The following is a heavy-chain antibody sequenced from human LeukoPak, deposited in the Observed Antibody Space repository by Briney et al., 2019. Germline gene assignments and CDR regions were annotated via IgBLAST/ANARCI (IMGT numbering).Heavy chain of an antibody. D-gene: IGHD3-10*01. CDR3: ARRAVKIWFGTPAHAFDI. CDR2: ISSSSSTI. J-gene: IGHJ3*02. Sequence: HPGGSLRLSCAASGFTFSSYSMNWVRQAPGKGLEWVSYISSSSSTIYYADSVKGRFTISRDNAKNSLYLQMNSLRAEDTAVYYCARRAVKIWFGTPAHAFDIWGQGTMVTVSS. CDR1: GFTFSSYS. V-gene: IGHV3-48*01.